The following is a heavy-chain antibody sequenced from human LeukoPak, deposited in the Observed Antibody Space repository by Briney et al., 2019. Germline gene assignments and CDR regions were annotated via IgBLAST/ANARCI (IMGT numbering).Heavy chain of an antibody. Sequence: TSETLSLTCAVYGGSFSGYYWSWIRQPPGKGLEWIGEIDHSGSTNYNPSLKSRVTISVDTSKNQFSLKLSSVTAADTAVYYCARGERGITMVRGVIVQNYYYYYYMDVWGKGTTVTISS. J-gene: IGHJ6*03. D-gene: IGHD3-10*01. CDR2: IDHSGST. CDR1: GGSFSGYY. V-gene: IGHV4-34*01. CDR3: ARGERGITMVRGVIVQNYYYYYYMDV.